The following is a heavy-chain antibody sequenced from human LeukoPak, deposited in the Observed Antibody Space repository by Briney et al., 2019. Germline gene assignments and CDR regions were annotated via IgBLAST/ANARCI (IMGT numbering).Heavy chain of an antibody. D-gene: IGHD2-15*01. CDR3: ARDAKDIVVVVAAKAVRFDP. Sequence: ASVKVSCKASGYTFTSYGISWVRQAPGQGLEWMGWISAYNGNTNYAQKFQGRVTMTTDTSTSTAYMELRSLRSDDTAVYYCARDAKDIVVVVAAKAVRFDPWDQGTLVTVSS. V-gene: IGHV1-18*01. J-gene: IGHJ5*02. CDR2: ISAYNGNT. CDR1: GYTFTSYG.